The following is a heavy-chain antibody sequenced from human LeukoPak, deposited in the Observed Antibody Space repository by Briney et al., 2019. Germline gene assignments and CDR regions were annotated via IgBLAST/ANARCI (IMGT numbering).Heavy chain of an antibody. J-gene: IGHJ4*02. CDR2: ISYDGSNE. Sequence: PGRSLRLSCAASGFTFSSYGMHWVRQAPGKGLEWVAVISYDGSNEYYADSVKGRFTISRDNSKNTLYLQMNSLRAEDTAVYYCAKGDRGYSYGPDYWGQGTLVTVSS. V-gene: IGHV3-30*18. D-gene: IGHD5-18*01. CDR1: GFTFSSYG. CDR3: AKGDRGYSYGPDY.